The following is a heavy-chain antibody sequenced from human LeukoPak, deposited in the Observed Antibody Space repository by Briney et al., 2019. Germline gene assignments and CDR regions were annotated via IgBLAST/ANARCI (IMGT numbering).Heavy chain of an antibody. J-gene: IGHJ6*03. D-gene: IGHD3-16*01. V-gene: IGHV4-59*11. CDR3: ARDRRDYEISAEGGFVADSHYMDV. CDR1: GDTLRSHF. Sequence: WETLSLTCNVSGDTLRSHFWSWVSQPPGKGLEWVADVYSDTGGTNYDASVKSRVTISRDKAKNHFSLTLNCVRAEDTAVYYCARDRRDYEISAEGGFVADSHYMDVWGKGTTVTVSS. CDR2: VYSDTGGT.